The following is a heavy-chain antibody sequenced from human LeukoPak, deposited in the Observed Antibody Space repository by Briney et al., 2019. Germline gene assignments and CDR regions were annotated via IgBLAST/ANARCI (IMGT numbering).Heavy chain of an antibody. Sequence: PSETLSLTCTVSGDSISTSNSYWGWIRQPPGKGLEWIGSIYHSGNTYYNASLKSRVTISVDTSKNQFSLKLTSVTAADTAVYYCARTDCGGDCYSSRGWFDPWGQGTLVTVSS. CDR2: IYHSGNT. CDR1: GDSISTSNSY. D-gene: IGHD2-21*02. CDR3: ARTDCGGDCYSSRGWFDP. J-gene: IGHJ5*02. V-gene: IGHV4-39*01.